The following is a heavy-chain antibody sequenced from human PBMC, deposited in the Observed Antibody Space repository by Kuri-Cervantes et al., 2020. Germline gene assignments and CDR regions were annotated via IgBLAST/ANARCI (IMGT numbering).Heavy chain of an antibody. J-gene: IGHJ4*02. CDR3: ARGRDGYNN. CDR2: IWYDGSNT. CDR1: GFTFSSYG. D-gene: IGHD5-24*01. Sequence: GGSLRLSCAASGFTFSSYGMHWVRQAPGKGLEWVAVIWYDGSNTYYADSVKGRFTISRDNAKNSLYLQMNSLRDEDTAVYYCARGRDGYNNWGQGTLVTVSS. V-gene: IGHV3-33*01.